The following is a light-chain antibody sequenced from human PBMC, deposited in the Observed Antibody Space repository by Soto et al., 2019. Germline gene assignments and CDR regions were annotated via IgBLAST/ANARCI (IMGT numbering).Light chain of an antibody. V-gene: IGLV2-8*01. J-gene: IGLJ2*01. Sequence: QSVLTQPPSASGSPVQSVTISCTGTSSDVGGYNYVSWYQQHPGKAPKLMIYEVNKRPSGVPDRFSGSKSGNTASLTVSGLQAEDEADYYCSSYGGSSNLVFGGGTKVTVL. CDR2: EVN. CDR1: SSDVGGYNY. CDR3: SSYGGSSNLV.